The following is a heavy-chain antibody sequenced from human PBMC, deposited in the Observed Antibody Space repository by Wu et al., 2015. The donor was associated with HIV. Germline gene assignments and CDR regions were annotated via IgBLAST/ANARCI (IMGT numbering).Heavy chain of an antibody. CDR2: IIPLFGTR. J-gene: IGHJ4*02. CDR1: GNTFNA. D-gene: IGHD6-19*01. CDR3: ATPRSPGFSSAWPTYFDY. V-gene: IGHV1-69*05. Sequence: QVQLVQSGAEVKKPGSSVKISCKASGNTFNAINWVRQAPGQGLEWMGGIIPLFGTRDYAQVFRGRVTITTDESTSTAYMTLTSLTSEDTAVYYCATPRSPGFSSAWPTYFDYWGQGTLVTVSS.